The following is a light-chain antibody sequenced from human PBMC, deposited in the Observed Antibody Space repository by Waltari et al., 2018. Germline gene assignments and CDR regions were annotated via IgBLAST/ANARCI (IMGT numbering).Light chain of an antibody. V-gene: IGLV1-40*01. Sequence: QSVLTQPPSVSGAPGQRVTISCSGSTSNIGAPYDVHWYQQHPGTAPKLLIFVNVHWPSGVPDRFSGSKSGTSASLAITGLQAEDEADYYCQSYDRRLEVIFGGGTKLAVL. CDR1: TSNIGAPYD. CDR3: QSYDRRLEVI. J-gene: IGLJ2*01. CDR2: VNV.